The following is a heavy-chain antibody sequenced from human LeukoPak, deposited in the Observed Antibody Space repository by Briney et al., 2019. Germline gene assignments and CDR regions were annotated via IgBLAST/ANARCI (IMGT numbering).Heavy chain of an antibody. V-gene: IGHV1-8*01. Sequence: ASVKVSCRASGYTFTSYDINWVRQATGQGLEWIGWMNPNSGNTGYAQKFQGRVTMTRNTSISTAYMELSTLRSEDTAVYYCARRTWGSRYYFDYWGQGTLATVSS. CDR2: MNPNSGNT. J-gene: IGHJ4*02. D-gene: IGHD3-16*01. CDR1: GYTFTSYD. CDR3: ARRTWGSRYYFDY.